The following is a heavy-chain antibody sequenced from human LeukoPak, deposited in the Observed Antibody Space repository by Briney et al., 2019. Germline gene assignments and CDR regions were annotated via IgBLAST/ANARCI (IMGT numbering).Heavy chain of an antibody. CDR3: ARGAGLDY. Sequence: SETLSLTCTVSGGSISSYYWSWIRQPPGKGLEWIGYIYYSGSTNHNPSLKSRVTISVDTSKNQFSLKLSSVTAADTAVYYCARGAGLDYWGQGTVVTVSS. V-gene: IGHV4-59*01. CDR2: IYYSGST. CDR1: GGSISSYY. J-gene: IGHJ4*02.